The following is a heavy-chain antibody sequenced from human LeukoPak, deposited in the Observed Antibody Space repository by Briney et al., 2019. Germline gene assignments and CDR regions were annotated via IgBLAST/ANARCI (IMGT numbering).Heavy chain of an antibody. CDR1: GFTFDDYA. CDR2: ISWNSGSI. Sequence: GRSLRLSCAASGFTFDDYAMHWVRQAPGKGLEWVSGISWNSGSIGYADSVKGRFTISRDNAKNSLYLQMNSLRAEDTALYYCAKDIPHCSSTSCRYYLDYWGQGTLVTVSS. D-gene: IGHD2-2*01. J-gene: IGHJ4*02. CDR3: AKDIPHCSSTSCRYYLDY. V-gene: IGHV3-9*01.